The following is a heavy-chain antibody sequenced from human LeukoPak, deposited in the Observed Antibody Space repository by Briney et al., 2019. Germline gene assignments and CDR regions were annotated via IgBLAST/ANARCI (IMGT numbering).Heavy chain of an antibody. CDR1: GFTFSDYY. J-gene: IGHJ4*02. V-gene: IGHV3-11*01. CDR2: ISNSGSTI. CDR3: ARRKHSSGWSPTEYYLDY. D-gene: IGHD6-13*01. Sequence: GGSLRLSCAASGFTFSDYYMSWIRQAPGKGLEWVSYISNSGSTIYYAHSVKGRFTISRDNAKNSLYLQMNSLRAEDSAVNCCARRKHSSGWSPTEYYLDYWAQETLVTVCS.